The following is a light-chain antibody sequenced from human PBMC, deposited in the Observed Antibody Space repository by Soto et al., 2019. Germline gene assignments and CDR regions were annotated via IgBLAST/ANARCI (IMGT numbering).Light chain of an antibody. CDR1: SSDVGAYNY. V-gene: IGLV2-8*01. CDR3: SSYAGSNNLP. Sequence: QSALTQPPSASGSPGQSVTISCTGSSSDVGAYNYVSWYQQHPGKAPKLMIYEVTKRPSGVPDRFSGSKSGNTASLTVSGLKAEDESDYYCSSYAGSNNLPFGGGTKLT. J-gene: IGLJ3*02. CDR2: EVT.